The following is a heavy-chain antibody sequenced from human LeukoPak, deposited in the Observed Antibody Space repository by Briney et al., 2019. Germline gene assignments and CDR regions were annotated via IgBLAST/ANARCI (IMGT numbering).Heavy chain of an antibody. D-gene: IGHD3-10*01. CDR3: AKVGYYGSGRHFDY. Sequence: PGGSLRLSCAASGFTFSSYAMSWVRQAPGKGLEWVSVISGSGGSTHYADSVKGRFTISRDNSKNTLYLQMNSLRAEDTAVYYCAKVGYYGSGRHFDYWGQGTLVTVSS. V-gene: IGHV3-23*01. CDR1: GFTFSSYA. J-gene: IGHJ4*02. CDR2: ISGSGGST.